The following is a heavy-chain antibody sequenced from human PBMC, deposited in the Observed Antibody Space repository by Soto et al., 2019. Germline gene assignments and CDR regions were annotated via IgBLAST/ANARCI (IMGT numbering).Heavy chain of an antibody. CDR1: GGTFSSYA. J-gene: IGHJ5*02. CDR2: IIPIFGTA. D-gene: IGHD3-10*01. V-gene: IGHV1-69*13. Sequence: SVKVSCKASGGTFSSYAISWVRQAPGQGLEWMGGIIPIFGTANYAQKFQGRVTITADESTSTAYMELSSLRSEDTAVYYCARAPMVRGVINGYNWFDPWGQGTLVTVS. CDR3: ARAPMVRGVINGYNWFDP.